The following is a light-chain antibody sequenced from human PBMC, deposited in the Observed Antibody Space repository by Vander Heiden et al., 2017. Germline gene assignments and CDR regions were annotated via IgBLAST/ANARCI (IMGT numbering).Light chain of an antibody. CDR1: QSVLYSSNNENF. CDR3: HQEYGTPYT. Sequence: DIVMTQPPDSLAVSLVERATINCKYSQSVLYSSNNENFLAWYQQKPGQPPKLLLYWASTREAAVPDRLSGSGSATDFTLTISSLQAEDVAVYYCHQEYGTPYTFGQGTKMEIK. V-gene: IGKV4-1*01. J-gene: IGKJ2*01. CDR2: WAS.